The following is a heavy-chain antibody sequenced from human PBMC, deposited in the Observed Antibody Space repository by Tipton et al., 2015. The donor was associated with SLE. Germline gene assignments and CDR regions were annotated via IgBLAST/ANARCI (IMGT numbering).Heavy chain of an antibody. CDR1: GGSISSSDYY. CDR3: ARHKEGRLQH. V-gene: IGHV4-39*01. Sequence: TLSLTCTVSGGSISSSDYYWGWIRQPPGKGLEWIGSIYSSGRTVSNPSLESRVTISVDTSKNQFSLQLNSVTAPDTAVYYCARHKEGRLQHWGQGTLVTVSS. CDR2: IYSSGRT. J-gene: IGHJ1*01.